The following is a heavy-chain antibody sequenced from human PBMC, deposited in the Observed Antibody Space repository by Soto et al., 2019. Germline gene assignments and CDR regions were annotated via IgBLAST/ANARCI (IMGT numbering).Heavy chain of an antibody. Sequence: EVQLVESGGGLVQPGGSLRLSCAASGFTVSSNYMSWVRQAPGKGLEWGSVIYSGGSTYYADSVKGRFTISRDNSKNTLYLQMNSLRAEDTAVYYCARRGVYCSGGSCYSYYAFDIWGQGTMVTVSS. D-gene: IGHD2-15*01. J-gene: IGHJ3*02. CDR1: GFTVSSNY. CDR2: IYSGGST. V-gene: IGHV3-66*01. CDR3: ARRGVYCSGGSCYSYYAFDI.